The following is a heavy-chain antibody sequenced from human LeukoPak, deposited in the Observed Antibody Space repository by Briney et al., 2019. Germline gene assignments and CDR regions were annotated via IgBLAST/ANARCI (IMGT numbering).Heavy chain of an antibody. D-gene: IGHD2-2*01. CDR2: IYYSGST. V-gene: IGHV4-59*01. CDR1: GGSISSYY. J-gene: IGHJ5*02. CDR3: ARGIVVPAARFDP. Sequence: SETLSLTCTVSGGSISSYYWSWIRQPPGKGLEWMGYIYYSGSTNYNPSLKSRVTISVDTSKNQFSLKLSSVTAADTAVYYCARGIVVPAARFDPWGQGTLVTVSS.